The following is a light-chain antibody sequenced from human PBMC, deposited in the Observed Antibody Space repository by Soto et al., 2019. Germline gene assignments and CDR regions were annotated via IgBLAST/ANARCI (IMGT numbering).Light chain of an antibody. V-gene: IGLV2-23*01. Sequence: QSVLTQPASVSGSPGQSITISCTGTSNTIGGYNVVSWYQQHPGTAPKVIIYEGIKRPSGVSNRFSGSISGSTASLTISGLQAEVEADYYCCSYVGATTYVFGTGTKVTVL. CDR1: SNTIGGYNV. J-gene: IGLJ1*01. CDR2: EGI. CDR3: CSYVGATTYV.